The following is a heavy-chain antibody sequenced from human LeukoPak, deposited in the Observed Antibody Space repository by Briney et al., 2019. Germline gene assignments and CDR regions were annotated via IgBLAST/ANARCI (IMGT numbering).Heavy chain of an antibody. CDR3: ADISSSSHDY. Sequence: SETLSLTCAVYGGSFSGYYWSWIRQAPGKGLEWIGEINHSGVTNYNPSLKSRVSMSVDTSKNQFSLRLSSVTAADTGIYYCADISSSSHDYWGQGTLVTVSS. CDR2: INHSGVT. D-gene: IGHD6-6*01. CDR1: GGSFSGYY. V-gene: IGHV4-34*01. J-gene: IGHJ4*02.